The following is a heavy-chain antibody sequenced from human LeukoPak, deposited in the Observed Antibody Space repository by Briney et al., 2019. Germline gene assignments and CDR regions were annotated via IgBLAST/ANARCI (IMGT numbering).Heavy chain of an antibody. V-gene: IGHV3-30*15. CDR1: GFIFSSYT. J-gene: IGHJ4*01. CDR3: ARAFIALNSAALPDY. CDR2: ISPDGSET. Sequence: GRSLRLSCAASGFIFSSYTMHWVRQAPGKGLEWVALISPDGSETHYADSVKGRFTISRDNSENTVFLQMSNLRAEDTALYYCARAFIALNSAALPDYWGHGILVTVSS. D-gene: IGHD2-2*01.